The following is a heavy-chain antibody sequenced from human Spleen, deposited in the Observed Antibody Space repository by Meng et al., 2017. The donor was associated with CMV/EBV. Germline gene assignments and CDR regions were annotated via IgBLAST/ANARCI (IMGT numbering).Heavy chain of an antibody. CDR3: ARDARPIPGFIQSQYLQY. CDR1: YSFTDYY. J-gene: IGHJ1*01. V-gene: IGHV1-2*02. D-gene: IGHD2-21*01. CDR2: INPNVGSV. Sequence: YSFTDYYVHWVRQAPGQGLEWMGWINPNVGSVSFAEEFQGRVTLTRDTSLSTAYMELSRLRSDDTAVYYCARDARPIPGFIQSQYLQYWGQGTLVTVSS.